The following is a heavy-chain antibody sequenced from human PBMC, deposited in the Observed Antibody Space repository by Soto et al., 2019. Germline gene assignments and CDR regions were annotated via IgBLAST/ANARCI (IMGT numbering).Heavy chain of an antibody. CDR2: ISSGGSIT. CDR3: IRDGLYSGIHLCDY. D-gene: IGHD1-26*01. Sequence: PGGSLRLSCAASGFTFSRYSMNWVRQAPGKGLEWVSYISSGGSITNYADSVKGRLTISRDNAQNSLYLQMNSLRAEDTAVYYCIRDGLYSGIHLCDYWGQGTLVTVSS. CDR1: GFTFSRYS. J-gene: IGHJ4*02. V-gene: IGHV3-48*01.